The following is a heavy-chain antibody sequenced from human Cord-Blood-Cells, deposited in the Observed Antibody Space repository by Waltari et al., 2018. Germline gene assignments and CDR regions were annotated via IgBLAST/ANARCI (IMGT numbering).Heavy chain of an antibody. J-gene: IGHJ4*02. V-gene: IGHV3-9*01. D-gene: IGHD5-12*01. Sequence: EVQLVESGGGLVQPGRSLRLSCAASGFTFDDYPMPWVRPAPGKGLEWVSGISWNSGSIGYADSVKGRFTISRDNAKNSLYLQMNSLRAEDTALYYCAKDIKVRGYDSVDYWGQGTLVTVSS. CDR2: ISWNSGSI. CDR1: GFTFDDYP. CDR3: AKDIKVRGYDSVDY.